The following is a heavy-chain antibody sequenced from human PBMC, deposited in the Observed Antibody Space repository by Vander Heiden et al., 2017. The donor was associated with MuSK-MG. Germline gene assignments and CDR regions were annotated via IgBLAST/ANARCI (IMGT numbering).Heavy chain of an antibody. J-gene: IGHJ4*02. Sequence: QVQLQASGPGRVRPTETPFLSCSVSGGFIKNSQFYWGWGRRPPGKGLEWLGTIFSPGGGTYYSPSLQNRITLSVDTSGNQFSLRLTSVSAADTAVYFCARHDASGYYWDSWGQGTLVTVSS. D-gene: IGHD3-3*01. V-gene: IGHV4-39*01. CDR3: ARHDASGYYWDS. CDR2: IFSPGGGT. CDR1: GGFIKNSQFY.